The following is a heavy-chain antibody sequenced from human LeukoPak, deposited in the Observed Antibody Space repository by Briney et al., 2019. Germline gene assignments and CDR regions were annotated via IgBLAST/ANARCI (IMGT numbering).Heavy chain of an antibody. CDR3: ARDPEGYLRMGHYDF. V-gene: IGHV3-21*01. D-gene: IGHD3-22*01. CDR1: GFTFSSSA. Sequence: GGSLRLSCAGSGFTFSSSAMNWVRQVPGKGLEWVSSIDYDSSHIYYAASVRGRFSISRDNARDSVYLQMDSLRADDTAVYYCARDPEGYLRMGHYDFGGQGPLVIVSS. J-gene: IGHJ4*02. CDR2: IDYDSSHI.